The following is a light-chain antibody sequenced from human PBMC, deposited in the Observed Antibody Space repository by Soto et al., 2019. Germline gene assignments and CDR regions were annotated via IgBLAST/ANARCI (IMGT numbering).Light chain of an antibody. CDR3: QQSYSTPYI. CDR1: QSISSC. J-gene: IGKJ2*01. V-gene: IGKV1-39*01. CDR2: AAS. Sequence: DIQMTQSPSSLSASVGDRVTITCRASQSISSCLNWFQQKPGKAPKLLIYAASTLQSGVPSRFSRTGSWADFTLTISSLQPEDFAAYYCQQSYSTPYIFGQGTKLEIK.